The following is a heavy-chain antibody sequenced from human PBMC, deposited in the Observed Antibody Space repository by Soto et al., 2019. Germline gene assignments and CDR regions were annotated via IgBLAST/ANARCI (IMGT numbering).Heavy chain of an antibody. Sequence: SVKVSCKASGGTFSSYAISWVRQAPGQGLEWMGGIIPIFGTANYAQKFQGRVTITADESTSTAYMELSSLRSEDTAVYYCARESDDILTGYCDWGQGTLVTVSS. CDR3: ARESDDILTGYCD. CDR2: IIPIFGTA. J-gene: IGHJ4*02. V-gene: IGHV1-69*13. D-gene: IGHD3-9*01. CDR1: GGTFSSYA.